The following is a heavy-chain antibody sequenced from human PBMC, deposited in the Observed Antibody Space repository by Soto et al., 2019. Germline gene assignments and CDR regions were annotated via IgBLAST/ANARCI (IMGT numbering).Heavy chain of an antibody. CDR1: GFTLSSYA. CDR2: ISGSGGST. CDR3: AKDRGDIVVVVAATPY. V-gene: IGHV3-23*01. J-gene: IGHJ4*02. D-gene: IGHD2-15*01. Sequence: EVQLLESGGGLVQPGGSLRLSCAASGFTLSSYAMSWVRQAPGKGLEWVSAISGSGGSTYYADSVKGRLTISRDNSKNTLYLQMNSLRAEDTAVYYCAKDRGDIVVVVAATPYWGQGTLVTVSS.